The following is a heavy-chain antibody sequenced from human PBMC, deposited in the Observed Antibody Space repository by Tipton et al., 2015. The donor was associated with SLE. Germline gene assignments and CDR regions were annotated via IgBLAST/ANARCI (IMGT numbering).Heavy chain of an antibody. Sequence: GLVKPSETLSLTCTVSGGSLDSDYWSWVRQPPGKGLEWIGFVRYSGSTSYNPSLQSRVTISVDRSKNHFSLKVTSVTAEDTALYYCARVPSTDWYFDLWGRGTLVTVSS. V-gene: IGHV4-59*01. CDR3: ARVPSTDWYFDL. CDR1: GGSLDSDY. D-gene: IGHD1-1*01. J-gene: IGHJ2*01. CDR2: VRYSGST.